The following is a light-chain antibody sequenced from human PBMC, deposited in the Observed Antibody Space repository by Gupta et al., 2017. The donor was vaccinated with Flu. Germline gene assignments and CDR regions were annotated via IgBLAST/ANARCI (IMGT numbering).Light chain of an antibody. CDR3: QQERSYPWT. CDR1: QSVDVW. Sequence: DIQMTQSPSTLSASIGDRITITCRASQSVDVWLAWFQKKPGKAPKSLIYRSSILESGVPSRFSDSGSETEFTLTISNLQPDEFASYYCQQERSYPWTFGQGTKVEIK. J-gene: IGKJ1*01. V-gene: IGKV1-5*03. CDR2: RSS.